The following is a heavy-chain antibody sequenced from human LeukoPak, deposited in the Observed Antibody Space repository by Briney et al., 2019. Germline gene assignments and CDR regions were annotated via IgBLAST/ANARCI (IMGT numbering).Heavy chain of an antibody. CDR1: GFTFSSYA. CDR2: ISGSGGST. Sequence: GGSLRLSCAASGFTFSSYAMSWVRQAPGKGLEWVSVISGSGGSTYYADSVKGRFTVSRDNSKKTLYLQMNSLRAEDTAVYYCAKGYDSSGYYEGPDYWGQGTLVTVSS. CDR3: AKGYDSSGYYEGPDY. V-gene: IGHV3-23*01. D-gene: IGHD3-22*01. J-gene: IGHJ4*02.